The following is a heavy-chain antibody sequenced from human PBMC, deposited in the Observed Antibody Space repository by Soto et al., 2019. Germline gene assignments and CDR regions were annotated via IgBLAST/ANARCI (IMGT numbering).Heavy chain of an antibody. CDR2: IKQDESRK. Sequence: EVQLVESGGGLVQPGESLRLTCAASGFSLSNYWMTWVRQAPGKGLEWVANIKQDESRKSYLDSVRGRFTISRDNARNSLYLQMNSLRAEDTALYFCARDVSPRDSTYSLDAFDIWGQGTMVTVSS. CDR1: GFSLSNYW. V-gene: IGHV3-7*05. J-gene: IGHJ3*02. D-gene: IGHD2-15*01. CDR3: ARDVSPRDSTYSLDAFDI.